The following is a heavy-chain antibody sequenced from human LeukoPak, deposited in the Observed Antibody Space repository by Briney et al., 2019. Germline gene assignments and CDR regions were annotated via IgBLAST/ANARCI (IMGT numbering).Heavy chain of an antibody. J-gene: IGHJ4*02. CDR1: GYTFTSYY. CDR3: ARDGPYCSGFTCYVDC. Sequence: ASVKVSCKASGYTFTSYYMYWVRQAPGQGLEWMGGINPSGGSTSYAQKFQGRVTMTRDTSTNTVYMELNSLRSDDTAVYYCARDGPYCSGFTCYVDCWGQGTLVTVSS. D-gene: IGHD2-15*01. CDR2: INPSGGST. V-gene: IGHV1-46*01.